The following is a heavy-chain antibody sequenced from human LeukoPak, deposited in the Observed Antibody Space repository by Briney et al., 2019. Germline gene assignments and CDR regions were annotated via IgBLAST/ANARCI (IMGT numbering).Heavy chain of an antibody. J-gene: IGHJ6*03. V-gene: IGHV3-23*01. Sequence: PGGSLRLSCAASGFTFSSYSMNWVRQAPGKGLEWVSAISGSGGSTYYADSVKGRFTISRDNSKNTLYLQMNSLRAEDTAVYYCAKAIRFLEWTRGYYMDVWGKGTTVTVSS. CDR2: ISGSGGST. CDR1: GFTFSSYS. CDR3: AKAIRFLEWTRGYYMDV. D-gene: IGHD3-3*01.